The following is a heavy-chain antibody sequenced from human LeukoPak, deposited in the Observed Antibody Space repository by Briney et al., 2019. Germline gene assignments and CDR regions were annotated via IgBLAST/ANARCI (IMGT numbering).Heavy chain of an antibody. D-gene: IGHD5-24*01. J-gene: IGHJ4*02. CDR3: AKQSGNVATILGYFDY. V-gene: IGHV3-23*01. CDR2: ISGSGGST. Sequence: GGSLRLSCAASGFTFSSYAMSWVRQAPGKGLEWVSAISGSGGSTYYADSVKGRFTISRDNSKNTLYLQMNSLRAEDTAVYYCAKQSGNVATILGYFDYWGQGTLVTVSS. CDR1: GFTFSSYA.